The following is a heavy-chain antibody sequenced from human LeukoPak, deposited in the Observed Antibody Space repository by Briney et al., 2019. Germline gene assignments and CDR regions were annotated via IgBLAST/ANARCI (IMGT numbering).Heavy chain of an antibody. D-gene: IGHD1-26*01. J-gene: IGHJ5*02. V-gene: IGHV4-31*03. CDR2: IYYSGST. Sequence: ASETLSLTCTVSGGPISSGGYYWSWIRQHPGKGLEWIGYIYYSGSTYYNPSLKSRVTISVDTSKNQFSLKLSSVTAADTAVYYCARDRPGDWFDPWGQGTLVTVSS. CDR3: ARDRPGDWFDP. CDR1: GGPISSGGYY.